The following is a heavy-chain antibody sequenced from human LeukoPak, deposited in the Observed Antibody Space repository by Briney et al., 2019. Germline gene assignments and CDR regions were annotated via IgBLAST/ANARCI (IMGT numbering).Heavy chain of an antibody. V-gene: IGHV3-7*01. J-gene: IGHJ3*02. Sequence: GGSLRLSCAASGFTFSSYWMSWVRQAPGKGLEWVANIKQDGSEKYYVDSVKGRFTIARDNAKNSLYMQMNSLRAEDTAVYYCARDRYEYNWNSDAFDIWGQGTMVTVSS. CDR1: GFTFSSYW. CDR2: IKQDGSEK. D-gene: IGHD1/OR15-1a*01. CDR3: ARDRYEYNWNSDAFDI.